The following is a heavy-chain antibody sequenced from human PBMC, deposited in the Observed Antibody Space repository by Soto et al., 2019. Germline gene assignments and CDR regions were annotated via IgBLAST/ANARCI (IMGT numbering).Heavy chain of an antibody. D-gene: IGHD3-16*01. CDR1: GFTFSSYA. CDR2: ISGSGGST. Sequence: GGSLRLSCAASGFTFSSYAMSWVRQAPGKGLEWVSAISGSGGSTYYADSVKGRFTISRDNSKNTLYLQMDSLRAEDMAVYYCAKDPSGSPQLWFEYWGQGTLVNVSS. CDR3: AKDPSGSPQLWFEY. V-gene: IGHV3-23*01. J-gene: IGHJ4*02.